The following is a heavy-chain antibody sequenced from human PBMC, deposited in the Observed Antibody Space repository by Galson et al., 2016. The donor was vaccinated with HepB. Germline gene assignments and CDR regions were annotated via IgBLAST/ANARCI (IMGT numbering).Heavy chain of an antibody. Sequence: QSGAEVKKPGESLKISCKGSGYNFANYWIAWVRQMPGKGPEWMGMIDPGDSDTRYSPSFQGQVTISADKSISVAYLQWKSLPASDSGMYYCARRRFSSGPNDYWGQGTQVTVSS. CDR2: IDPGDSDT. CDR3: ARRRFSSGPNDY. J-gene: IGHJ4*02. CDR1: GYNFANYW. D-gene: IGHD3-22*01. V-gene: IGHV5-51*01.